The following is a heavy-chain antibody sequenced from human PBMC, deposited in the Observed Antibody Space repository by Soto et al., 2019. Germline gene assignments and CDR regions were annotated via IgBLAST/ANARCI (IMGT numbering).Heavy chain of an antibody. D-gene: IGHD3-16*01. J-gene: IGHJ3*02. CDR2: FDPEDGET. CDR1: GYTLTELS. CDR3: ATDHALLSRPGSFDI. V-gene: IGHV1-24*01. Sequence: ASVKVSCKVSGYTLTELSMHWVRQAPGKGLEWMGGFDPEDGETIYAQKFQGRVTMTEDTSTDTAYMELSSLRSEDTAVYYCATDHALLSRPGSFDIWGQGTMVTVSS.